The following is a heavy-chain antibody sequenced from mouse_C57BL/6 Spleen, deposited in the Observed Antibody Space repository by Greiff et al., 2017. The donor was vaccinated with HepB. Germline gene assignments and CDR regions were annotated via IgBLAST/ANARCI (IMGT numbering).Heavy chain of an antibody. CDR1: GYTFTDYY. V-gene: IGHV1-26*01. Sequence: EVQLQQSGPELVKPGASVKISCKASGYTFTDYYMNWVKQSHGKSLEWIGDINPNNGGTSYNQKFKGKATLTVDKSSITAYMELRSLTSEDSAVYYWARSNYDGISLYYFDYWGQGTTLTVSA. D-gene: IGHD1-1*01. CDR3: ARSNYDGISLYYFDY. CDR2: INPNNGGT. J-gene: IGHJ2*01.